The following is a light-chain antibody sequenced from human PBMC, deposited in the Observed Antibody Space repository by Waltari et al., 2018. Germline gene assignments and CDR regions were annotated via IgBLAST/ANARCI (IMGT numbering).Light chain of an antibody. Sequence: SYELTQPPSVSVSPGQTARITCSGDAFPKQYAFWYQQKPGQAPVLVTYKDNERPSGIPDRFSGSSSGTTVTLTISGVQAEDEADYYCQSGDSTSTHVVFGGGTKLTVL. CDR3: QSGDSTSTHVV. CDR2: KDN. V-gene: IGLV3-25*03. CDR1: AFPKQY. J-gene: IGLJ2*01.